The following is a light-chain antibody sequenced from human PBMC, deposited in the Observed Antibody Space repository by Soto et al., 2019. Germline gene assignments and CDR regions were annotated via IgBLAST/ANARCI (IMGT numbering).Light chain of an antibody. V-gene: IGLV1-44*01. CDR1: SSDIGSNT. J-gene: IGLJ1*01. CDR3: AVWDDSLDGYV. CDR2: SNN. Sequence: QSVLTQPPSASGTTGQRVTISCSGSSSDIGSNTVNWYQQLPRTAPKLLIHSNNQRPSGVPDRFSGYKSGPSASLAISGLQSEDEADYYCAVWDDSLDGYVFGTGTKLTVL.